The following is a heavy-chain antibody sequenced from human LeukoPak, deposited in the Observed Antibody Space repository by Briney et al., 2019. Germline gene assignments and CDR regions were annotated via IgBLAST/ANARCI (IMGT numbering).Heavy chain of an antibody. V-gene: IGHV4-59*01. Sequence: SETLSLTCTVSGGSISTYYWSWIRQSPGKGLEWIGYISYSGSTNYNPALKSRVTILVDTSKNQFSLKLRSVTAADTAVYYCASGRKYSATSDYWGQGTLVTVSS. CDR3: ASGRKYSATSDY. D-gene: IGHD5-12*01. J-gene: IGHJ4*02. CDR1: GGSISTYY. CDR2: ISYSGST.